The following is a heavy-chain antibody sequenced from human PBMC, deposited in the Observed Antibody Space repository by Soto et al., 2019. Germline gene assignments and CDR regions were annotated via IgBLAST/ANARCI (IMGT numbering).Heavy chain of an antibody. Sequence: EVQLVASGGALVKPGGSLTLSCAASGFTLSTAYINWVRQAPGKGLEWVGHIKRKADGGKTDYAAPVKGRFTISRDDSKNTLALQMSRLQSEDTVVYYCTAGHYSDWGQGTLVTVSS. D-gene: IGHD4-4*01. V-gene: IGHV3-15*07. CDR3: TAGHYSD. CDR1: GFTLSTAY. J-gene: IGHJ4*02. CDR2: IKRKADGGKT.